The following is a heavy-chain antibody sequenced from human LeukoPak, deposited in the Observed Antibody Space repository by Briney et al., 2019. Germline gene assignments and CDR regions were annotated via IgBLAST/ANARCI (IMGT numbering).Heavy chain of an antibody. CDR1: GFTFSDAW. D-gene: IGHD3-22*01. J-gene: IGHJ4*02. Sequence: GGSLRLSCAASGFTFSDAWMTWVRQAPGKGLEWVSSISSSSSYIYYADSVKGRFTISRDNAKNSLYLQMNSLRAEDTAVYYCARLYDGSAYHADHFDYWGQGTLVTVSS. CDR3: ARLYDGSAYHADHFDY. CDR2: ISSSSSYI. V-gene: IGHV3-21*01.